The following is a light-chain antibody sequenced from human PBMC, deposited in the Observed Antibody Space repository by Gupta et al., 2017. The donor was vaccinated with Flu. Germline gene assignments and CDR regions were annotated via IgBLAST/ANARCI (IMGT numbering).Light chain of an antibody. V-gene: IGLV2-8*01. Sequence: NVVGGYNYVSWYQQHPGEVPKLIIYGVTQRPSGVPARFSGSKAGNTAYLSVTDLQPEDEADYYCSSYSGSNDLWVFGGGTKLTVL. CDR1: NVVGGYNY. CDR2: GVT. J-gene: IGLJ3*02. CDR3: SSYSGSNDLWV.